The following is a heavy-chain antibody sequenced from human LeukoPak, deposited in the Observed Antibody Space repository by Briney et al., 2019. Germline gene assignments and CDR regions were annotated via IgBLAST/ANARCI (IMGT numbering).Heavy chain of an antibody. CDR3: ARDLLISNTWYLGDY. CDR2: IYRSGNT. V-gene: IGHV3-66*01. D-gene: IGHD3-3*02. J-gene: IGHJ4*02. Sequence: GGSLRLSCAVSGFTVNSNHMSWVRQAPGKGLKWVSVIYRSGNTNYADSVKGRFTISRDNSKNTLYLQMNSLRAEDTAVYYCARDLLISNTWYLGDYWGQGTLVTVSS. CDR1: GFTVNSNH.